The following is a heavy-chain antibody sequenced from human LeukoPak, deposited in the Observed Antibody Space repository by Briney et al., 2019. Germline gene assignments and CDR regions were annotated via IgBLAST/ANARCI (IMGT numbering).Heavy chain of an antibody. V-gene: IGHV4-59*08. D-gene: IGHD4-11*01. J-gene: IGHJ3*02. CDR3: AKNSNANIHAFDI. CDR1: GGSISSYY. CDR2: IYYSGST. Sequence: SETLSLTCTVSGGSISSYYWSWIRQPPGKGLEWIGYIYYSGSTNYNPSLKSRVTISVDTSKNQFSLKLSPVTAADTAVYYCAKNSNANIHAFDIWGQGTMVTVSS.